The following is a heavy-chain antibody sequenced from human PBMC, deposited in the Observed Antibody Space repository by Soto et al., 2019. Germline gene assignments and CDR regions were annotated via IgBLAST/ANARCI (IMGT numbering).Heavy chain of an antibody. Sequence: SETLSLTCAVYGGSFSGYYWSWIRQPPGKGLEWIGEINHSGSTNYNPSLKSRVTISVDTSKNQFSLKLSSVTAADTAVYYCAREVWGKWLRLLDYRGQGTLVTVSS. CDR1: GGSFSGYY. V-gene: IGHV4-34*01. J-gene: IGHJ4*02. CDR2: INHSGST. D-gene: IGHD5-12*01. CDR3: AREVWGKWLRLLDY.